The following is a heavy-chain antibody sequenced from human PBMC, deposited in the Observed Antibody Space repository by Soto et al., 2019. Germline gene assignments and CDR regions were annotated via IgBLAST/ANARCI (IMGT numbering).Heavy chain of an antibody. CDR1: GFTVSSNY. CDR3: ARDRIAVAGHPEYFQH. D-gene: IGHD6-19*01. Sequence: EVQLVESGGGLVQPGGSLRLSCAASGFTVSSNYMSWVRQAPGNGLEWVSVIYSGGSTYYADSVKGRFTISRDNSKNTLSLQMTILRAEDTAVYYWARDRIAVAGHPEYFQHWGQGTLVTVSS. V-gene: IGHV3-66*01. J-gene: IGHJ1*01. CDR2: IYSGGST.